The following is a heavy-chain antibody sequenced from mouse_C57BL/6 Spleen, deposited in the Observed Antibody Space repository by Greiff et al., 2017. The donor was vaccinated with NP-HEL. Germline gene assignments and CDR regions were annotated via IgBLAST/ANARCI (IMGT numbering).Heavy chain of an antibody. CDR2: ISSGSSTI. Sequence: EVQGVESGGGLVKPGGSLKLSCAASGFTFSDYGMHWVRQAPEKGLEWVAYISSGSSTIYYADTVKGRFTISRDNAKNTLFLQMTSLRSEDTAMYYCARVSEDYYGSSRGAMDYWGQGTSVTVSS. CDR3: ARVSEDYYGSSRGAMDY. V-gene: IGHV5-17*01. D-gene: IGHD1-1*01. CDR1: GFTFSDYG. J-gene: IGHJ4*01.